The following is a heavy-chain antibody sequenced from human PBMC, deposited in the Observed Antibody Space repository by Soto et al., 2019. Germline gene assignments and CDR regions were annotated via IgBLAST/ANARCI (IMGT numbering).Heavy chain of an antibody. J-gene: IGHJ6*03. CDR2: IYYSGST. CDR3: ASLRYRDYYYYMDV. D-gene: IGHD3-9*01. CDR1: GGSISSSSYY. V-gene: IGHV4-39*01. Sequence: QLQLQESGPGLVKPSETLSLTCTVSGGSISSSSYYWGWIRQPPGKGLEWIGSIYYSGSTYYNPSPKSRVTISVDTPKNQFSLKLSSVTAADTAVYYCASLRYRDYYYYMDVWGKGTTVTVSS.